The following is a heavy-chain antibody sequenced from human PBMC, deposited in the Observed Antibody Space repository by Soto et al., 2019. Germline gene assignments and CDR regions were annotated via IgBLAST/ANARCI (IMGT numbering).Heavy chain of an antibody. Sequence: PGGTLRLYCAVSGFTFSSYSMHWVRQAPGKGLEWVAVISYDGSNKYYADSVKGRFTISRDNSKNTLYLQMNSLRAEDTAVYYCVREMVGGGDCYCDAFGIWGQGTMVTVSS. J-gene: IGHJ3*02. CDR1: GFTFSSYS. CDR2: ISYDGSNK. V-gene: IGHV3-30-3*01. D-gene: IGHD2-21*02. CDR3: VREMVGGGDCYCDAFGI.